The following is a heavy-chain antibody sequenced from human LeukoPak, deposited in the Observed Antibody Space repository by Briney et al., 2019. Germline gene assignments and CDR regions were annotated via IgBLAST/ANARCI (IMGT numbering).Heavy chain of an antibody. J-gene: IGHJ4*02. CDR2: ISWNSGSI. D-gene: IGHD4-17*01. CDR1: GFTFDDYA. CDR3: AKAVSVTTPPFDY. Sequence: GRSLRLSCAASGFTFDDYAMHWVRQAPGKGLEWVSGISWNSGSIGYADSVKGRFTISRDNAKSSLYLQMNSLRAEDTALYYCAKAVSVTTPPFDYWGQGTLVTVSS. V-gene: IGHV3-9*01.